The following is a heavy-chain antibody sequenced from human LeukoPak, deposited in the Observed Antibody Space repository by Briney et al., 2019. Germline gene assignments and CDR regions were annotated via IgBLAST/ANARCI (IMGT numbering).Heavy chain of an antibody. V-gene: IGHV3-33*06. CDR2: IWCDGSNK. J-gene: IGHJ4*02. CDR1: GFTFSSYG. Sequence: PGRSLRLSCATSGFTFSSYGMHWVRQAPGKGLEWVAVIWCDGSNKYYADSVKGRFTISRDNSKNTLYLQMNSLRAEDTAVYYCAKDASPVSYSSGWYPPFDYWGQGTLVTVSS. D-gene: IGHD6-19*01. CDR3: AKDASPVSYSSGWYPPFDY.